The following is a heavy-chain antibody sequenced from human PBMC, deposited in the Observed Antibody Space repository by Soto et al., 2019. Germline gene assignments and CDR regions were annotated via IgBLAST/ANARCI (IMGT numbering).Heavy chain of an antibody. V-gene: IGHV3-7*05. Sequence: EVQLVESGGGLVQPGGSLRLSCVASGCTFSSNWMNWVRQAPGKGLEWVANIKQDRGSCYYVYSVWGRFTISRDNVKNSLYLQMNGLRAEDTAVYYCARRNSGAYDYWGQGTLVTVSS. CDR1: GCTFSSNW. J-gene: IGHJ4*02. CDR2: IKQDRGSC. D-gene: IGHD1-26*01. CDR3: ARRNSGAYDY.